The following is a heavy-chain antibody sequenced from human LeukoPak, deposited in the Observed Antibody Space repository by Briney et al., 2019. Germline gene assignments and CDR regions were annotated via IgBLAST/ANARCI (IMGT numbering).Heavy chain of an antibody. CDR2: MNPNSGNT. V-gene: IGHV1-8*03. Sequence: GASVKVSCKASGYTFTSYDINWVRQATGQGLEWMGWMNPNSGNTGYAQKFQGRVTITRNTSISTAYMELSSLRSEDTAVYYCARAKYCGGDCYSDAFDIWGQGTMVTVSS. D-gene: IGHD2-21*01. CDR1: GYTFTSYD. J-gene: IGHJ3*02. CDR3: ARAKYCGGDCYSDAFDI.